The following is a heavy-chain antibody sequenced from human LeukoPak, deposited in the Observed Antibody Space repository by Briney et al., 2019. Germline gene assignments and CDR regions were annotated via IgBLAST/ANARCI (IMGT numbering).Heavy chain of an antibody. V-gene: IGHV3-23*01. CDR2: ISGSGGAT. CDR1: GFIFNNYA. J-gene: IGHJ4*02. Sequence: GGSLRLSCAASGFIFNNYAMTWVRQAPGKGLEWLSGISGSGGATYYADSVKGRFTISRDNSKNTLYFQMNSLRAEDTAVYYCAKDRGRVAARPDSWGQGTLVTVSS. D-gene: IGHD6-6*01. CDR3: AKDRGRVAARPDS.